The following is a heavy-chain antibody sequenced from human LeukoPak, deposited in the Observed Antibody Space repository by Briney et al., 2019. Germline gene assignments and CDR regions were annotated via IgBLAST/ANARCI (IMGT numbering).Heavy chain of an antibody. CDR2: IIPIFATT. CDR1: GGTFSSYA. Sequence: SVKVSCKASGGTFSSYAINWVRQAPGQGLEWMGRIIPIFATTNYAQKFQARVTITTDESTNTAYMELSSLRSEDTAMYYCASEPRYCIGDSCYPNAFDVWGQGTMVTISS. D-gene: IGHD2-15*01. CDR3: ASEPRYCIGDSCYPNAFDV. V-gene: IGHV1-69*05. J-gene: IGHJ3*01.